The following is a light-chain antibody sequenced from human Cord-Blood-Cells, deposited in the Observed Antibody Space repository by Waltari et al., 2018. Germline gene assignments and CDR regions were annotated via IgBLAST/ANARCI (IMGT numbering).Light chain of an antibody. CDR1: SSDVGGYNY. V-gene: IGLV2-14*01. CDR2: EVS. CDR3: SSYTSSSTLV. J-gene: IGLJ1*01. Sequence: TISCTGTSSDVGGYNYVSWYQQHPGKAPKLMIYEVSNRPSGVSNRFSGSKSGNTASLTISGLQAEDEADYYCSSYTSSSTLVFGTGTKVTVL.